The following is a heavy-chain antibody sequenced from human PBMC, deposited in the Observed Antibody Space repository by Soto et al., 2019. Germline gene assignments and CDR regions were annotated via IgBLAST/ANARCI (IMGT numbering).Heavy chain of an antibody. CDR3: AKEDDYGDYEHDAFDM. CDR2: ISANGGDT. J-gene: IGHJ3*02. D-gene: IGHD4-17*01. CDR1: GFIFSTYA. V-gene: IGHV3-23*01. Sequence: GGSLRLSCATSGFIFSTYAMSWVRQAPGKGLEWVSTISANGGDTYYGDSVKGRFTISRDGYRNTVHLQMNSLRAEDTAVYYCAKEDDYGDYEHDAFDMWGPGTLVTVSS.